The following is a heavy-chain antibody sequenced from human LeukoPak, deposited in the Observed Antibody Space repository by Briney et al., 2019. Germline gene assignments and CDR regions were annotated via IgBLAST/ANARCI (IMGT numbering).Heavy chain of an antibody. CDR1: GLTFSSYA. CDR3: AKITMATTPNF. Sequence: GGSLRLSCAASGLTFSSYAMNWVRQASGKGLEWVSGITDSGRKTYYADSVKGRFSISRDNSRNTLYLQMSDLRAEDTAVYYCAKITMATTPNFWGRGTLVTVSS. CDR2: ITDSGRKT. D-gene: IGHD3-10*01. V-gene: IGHV3-23*01. J-gene: IGHJ4*02.